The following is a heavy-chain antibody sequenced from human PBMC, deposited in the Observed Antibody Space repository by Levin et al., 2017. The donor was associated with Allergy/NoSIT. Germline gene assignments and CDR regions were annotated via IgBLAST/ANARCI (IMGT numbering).Heavy chain of an antibody. Sequence: GGSLRLSCQASGYTFGDYYMHWVRQAPGGQGLEWMGRITPHSGSAEYAQRFQGRVTMTSAPSINTAYLEVNSLRSDDSAMYYCVRENYGDWDYWGQGTLITVSS. CDR1: GYTFGDYY. V-gene: IGHV1-2*06. J-gene: IGHJ4*02. CDR2: ITPHSGSA. CDR3: VRENYGDWDY. D-gene: IGHD4-17*01.